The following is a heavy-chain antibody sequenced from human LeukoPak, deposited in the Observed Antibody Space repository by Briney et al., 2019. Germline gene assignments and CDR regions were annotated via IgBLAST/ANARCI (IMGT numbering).Heavy chain of an antibody. V-gene: IGHV3-74*01. CDR2: INSNGRST. D-gene: IGHD2-8*01. CDR1: GFSFSSYW. Sequence: GRSLRLSCAASGFSFSSYWMHWVRQAPGKGLVWVSRINSNGRSTSYADSVKGRFTISRDNAKNTLYLEMNNLRAEDTAVYYCTRDVWGDRDNYFDCWGQGTLVTVSS. CDR3: TRDVWGDRDNYFDC. J-gene: IGHJ4*02.